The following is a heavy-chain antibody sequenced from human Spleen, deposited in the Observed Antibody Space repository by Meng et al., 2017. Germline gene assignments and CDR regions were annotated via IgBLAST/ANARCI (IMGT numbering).Heavy chain of an antibody. Sequence: GSLRLSCAVSGASISSDNWWSWVRQPPGKGLEWIGEIYHSGSTNYNPSLRGRATISVDPPKRQFSLKLSSVTAADTAVYYCARGDTYGDNGGIDYWGQGTLVTVSS. D-gene: IGHD4-17*01. V-gene: IGHV4-4*02. CDR2: IYHSGST. CDR1: GASISSDNW. CDR3: ARGDTYGDNGGIDY. J-gene: IGHJ4*02.